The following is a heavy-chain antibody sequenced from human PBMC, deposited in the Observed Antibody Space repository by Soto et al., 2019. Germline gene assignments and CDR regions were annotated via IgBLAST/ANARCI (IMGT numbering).Heavy chain of an antibody. J-gene: IGHJ6*02. CDR3: AKDAGSGYCISTRCYGRGYYYYGMDV. D-gene: IGHD2-2*01. CDR2: ISYDGSNK. CDR1: GFTFNSYG. Sequence: QVQLVESGGGVVQPGRSLRLSCAASGFTFNSYGMHWVRQAPGKGLEWVAVISYDGSNKYYADSVKGRFTISRDNSKNTLYLKMNSLRAEDTAVYYCAKDAGSGYCISTRCYGRGYYYYGMDVWGQGTTVTVSS. V-gene: IGHV3-30*18.